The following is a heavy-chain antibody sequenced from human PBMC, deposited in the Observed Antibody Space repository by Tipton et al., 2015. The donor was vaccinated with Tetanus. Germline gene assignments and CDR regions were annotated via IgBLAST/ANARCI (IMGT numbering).Heavy chain of an antibody. CDR3: ARRFSRGQLWPEYFDH. CDR2: IYYSGDT. Sequence: TLSLTCTVSSGSIGSGDFWWGWIRQPPGKGLEWIGNIYYSGDTYYNPSLESRVTISVDPSKNQFSLRLTSVTAADTAVYFCARRFSRGQLWPEYFDHWGQGTLVTVSS. CDR1: SGSIGSGDFW. D-gene: IGHD5-18*01. V-gene: IGHV4-39*01. J-gene: IGHJ4*02.